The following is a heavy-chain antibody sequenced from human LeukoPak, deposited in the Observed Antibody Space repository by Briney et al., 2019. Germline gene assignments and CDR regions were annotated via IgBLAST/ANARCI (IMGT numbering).Heavy chain of an antibody. CDR1: GFSFSSYW. Sequence: PGGSLRLSCAASGFSFSSYWMSWVRQAPGKGLEWVSSISSSSSYIYYADSVKGRFTISRDNAKNSLYLQMNSLRAEDTAVYYCARGRRFGELLYYWGQGTLVTVSS. V-gene: IGHV3-21*01. D-gene: IGHD3-10*01. J-gene: IGHJ4*02. CDR2: ISSSSSYI. CDR3: ARGRRFGELLYY.